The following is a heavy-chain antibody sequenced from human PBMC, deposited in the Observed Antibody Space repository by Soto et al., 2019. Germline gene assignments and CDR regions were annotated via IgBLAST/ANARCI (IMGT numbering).Heavy chain of an antibody. D-gene: IGHD6-13*01. V-gene: IGHV3-23*04. CDR1: GFRFGDHY. CDR3: AKVAFTAAAGGSPFDY. Sequence: VQLVESGGGLVEPGGSLRLSCAASGFRFGDHYMTWIRQAPGKGLEWVSAISGSGGSTYYADSVKGRFTISRDNSKNTLYLQMNSLRAEDTAVYYCAKVAFTAAAGGSPFDYWGQGTLVTVSS. CDR2: ISGSGGST. J-gene: IGHJ4*02.